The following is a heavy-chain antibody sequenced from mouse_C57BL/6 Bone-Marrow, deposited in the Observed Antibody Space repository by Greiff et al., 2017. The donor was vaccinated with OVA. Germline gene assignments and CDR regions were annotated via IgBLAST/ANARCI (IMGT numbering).Heavy chain of an antibody. CDR1: GYTFTSYG. CDR2: IYPRSGNT. V-gene: IGHV1-81*01. CDR3: AREGLLCAY. D-gene: IGHD1-1*02. J-gene: IGHJ3*01. Sequence: QVQLQQSGAELARPGASVKLSCKASGYTFTSYGISWVKQRTGQGLEWIGEIYPRSGNTYYNEKFKGKATLTADKSSSTAYMELRSLTSEDSAVYFCAREGLLCAYWGQGTLVTVSA.